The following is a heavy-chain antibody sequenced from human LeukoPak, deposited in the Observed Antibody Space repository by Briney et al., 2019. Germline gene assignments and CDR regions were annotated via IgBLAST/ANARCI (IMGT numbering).Heavy chain of an antibody. V-gene: IGHV4-34*01. Sequence: SETLSLTCAVYVGSFSGYYWSWIRQPPGKGLEWIGEINHSGSTNYNPSLKSRATISVDTSKNQFSLKLSSVTAADTAVYYCAGVVPAAIRGPFDYWGQGTLVTVSS. CDR3: AGVVPAAIRGPFDY. CDR1: VGSFSGYY. J-gene: IGHJ4*02. CDR2: INHSGST. D-gene: IGHD2-2*02.